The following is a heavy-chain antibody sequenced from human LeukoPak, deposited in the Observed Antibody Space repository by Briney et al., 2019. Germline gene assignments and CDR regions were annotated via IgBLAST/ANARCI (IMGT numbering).Heavy chain of an antibody. CDR3: ARQELEPWSPWAPTRGMDV. J-gene: IGHJ6*02. D-gene: IGHD1-7*01. CDR1: GYSFTSYD. Sequence: ASVKVSCKASGYSFTSYDIIWVRQATGQGLEWVGWMNPNSGNTAYAQKFQGRVTMTRDTSISTAYMELSSLRVEDTAVYFCARQELEPWSPWAPTRGMDVWGQGTTVSVSS. CDR2: MNPNSGNT. V-gene: IGHV1-8*01.